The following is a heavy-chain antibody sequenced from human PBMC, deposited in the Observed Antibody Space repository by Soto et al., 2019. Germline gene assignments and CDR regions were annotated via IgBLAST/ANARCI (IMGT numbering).Heavy chain of an antibody. D-gene: IGHD3-22*01. CDR3: AKVIGTLIVVLIDAFDV. Sequence: EVQLLESGGGLVQPGGSLRLSCAASGSTSSSYAMSWIRQAPGKGLEWVSTISGSGHSTYYADSVKGRFTISRDNSKNTLYMQMNRLRAEDTAVYYCAKVIGTLIVVLIDAFDVWGQGTLVTVSS. CDR2: ISGSGHST. CDR1: GSTSSSYA. J-gene: IGHJ3*01. V-gene: IGHV3-23*01.